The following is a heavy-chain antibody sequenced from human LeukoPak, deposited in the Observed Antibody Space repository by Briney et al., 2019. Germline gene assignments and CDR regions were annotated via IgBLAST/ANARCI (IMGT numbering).Heavy chain of an antibody. CDR1: GGSISSSSYY. J-gene: IGHJ4*02. V-gene: IGHV4-39*07. CDR2: IYYSGST. Sequence: SETLSLTCTVSGGSISSSSYYWGWIRQPPGKGLEWIGSIYYSGSTYYNPSLKSRVTISVDKSKNQFSLKLSSVTAADTAVYYCARVTVLGGVVGATSIDYWGQGTLVTVSS. CDR3: ARVTVLGGVVGATSIDY. D-gene: IGHD1-26*01.